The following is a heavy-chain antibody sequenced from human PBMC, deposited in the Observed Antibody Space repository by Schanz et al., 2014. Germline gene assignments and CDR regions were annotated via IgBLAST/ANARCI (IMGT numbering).Heavy chain of an antibody. V-gene: IGHV1-69*02. J-gene: IGHJ4*02. CDR2: IIPVLNIA. Sequence: QVQLVQSGAEVKKPGPSVKVSCKLSGGTFSSYTISWMRQAPGQGLEWMGKIIPVLNIATYAQRFQGRVSITADTSTNTAYMELSSLRSEDTAVYYCVRLDVHDYWGQGTLVTVSA. CDR3: VRLDVHDY. CDR1: GGTFSSYT. D-gene: IGHD3-16*01.